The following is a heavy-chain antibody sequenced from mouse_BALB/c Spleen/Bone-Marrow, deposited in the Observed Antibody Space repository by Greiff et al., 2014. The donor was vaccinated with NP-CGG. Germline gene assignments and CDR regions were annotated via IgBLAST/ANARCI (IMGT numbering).Heavy chain of an antibody. J-gene: IGHJ4*01. Sequence: DVQLVESGGGLVQPGRSLKLSCAASGFDFSGYWMRWVRQAPGKGLEWIGEINPDSSTINYTPSLKDKFIISRDNAKNTLYLQMSKVRSEDTALYYCARLGYYGVMAYWGQGTSVTVSS. V-gene: IGHV4-1*02. CDR1: GFDFSGYW. CDR3: ARLGYYGVMAY. D-gene: IGHD1-1*01. CDR2: INPDSSTI.